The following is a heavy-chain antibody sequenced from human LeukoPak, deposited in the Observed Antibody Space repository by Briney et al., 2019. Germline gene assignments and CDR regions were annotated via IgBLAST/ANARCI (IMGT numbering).Heavy chain of an antibody. CDR3: ARGSITGTTNDY. D-gene: IGHD1-20*01. CDR1: GGTFSSNA. J-gene: IGHJ4*02. Sequence: SVKVSCKASGGTFSSNAISWVRQAPGQGLEWMGRIIPIFGTANYAQKFQGRVTITTDESTSTAYMELSSLRSEDTAVYYCARGSITGTTNDYWGQGTLVTVSS. V-gene: IGHV1-69*05. CDR2: IIPIFGTA.